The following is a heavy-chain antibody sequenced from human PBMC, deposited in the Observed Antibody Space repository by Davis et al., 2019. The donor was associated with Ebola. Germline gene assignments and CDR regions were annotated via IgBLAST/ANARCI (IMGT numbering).Heavy chain of an antibody. V-gene: IGHV4-59*08. J-gene: IGHJ6*04. CDR3: ARDVYYDVLTGYYFDGESYYYGMDV. CDR2: IYYSGST. D-gene: IGHD3-9*01. CDR1: GGSISSYY. Sequence: SETLSLTCTVSGGSISSYYWSWIRQPPGKGLEWIGYIYYSGSTNYNPSLKSRVTISVDTSKNQFSLRLSSVTAADTAVFYCARDVYYDVLTGYYFDGESYYYGMDVWGKGTTVTVSS.